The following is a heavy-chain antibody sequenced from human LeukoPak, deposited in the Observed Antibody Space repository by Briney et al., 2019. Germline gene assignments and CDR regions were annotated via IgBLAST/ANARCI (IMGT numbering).Heavy chain of an antibody. Sequence: ASVKVSCKASGYTFTSYDINWVRQAPGQGLEWMGWINPNSGGTNYAQKFQGRVTMTRDTSISTAYMELSRLRSDDTAVYYCARDYGGNSPHDYWGQGTLVTVSS. CDR1: GYTFTSYD. D-gene: IGHD4-23*01. CDR2: INPNSGGT. J-gene: IGHJ4*02. CDR3: ARDYGGNSPHDY. V-gene: IGHV1-2*02.